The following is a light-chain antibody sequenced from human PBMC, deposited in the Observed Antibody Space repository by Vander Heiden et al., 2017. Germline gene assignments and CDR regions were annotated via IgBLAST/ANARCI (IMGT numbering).Light chain of an antibody. CDR2: GAS. J-gene: IGKJ1*01. Sequence: ELVFTQSPCTLTVSTSDRSTLSGRDSQSVSSSYLACYQQTPGQAPRLLIYGASSRATGIPDRFSGSGSGTDFPLTISRLDPEDFAVYCWQQYGSSPLTFGQGTKVEIK. CDR3: QQYGSSPLT. CDR1: QSVSSSY. V-gene: IGKV3-20*01.